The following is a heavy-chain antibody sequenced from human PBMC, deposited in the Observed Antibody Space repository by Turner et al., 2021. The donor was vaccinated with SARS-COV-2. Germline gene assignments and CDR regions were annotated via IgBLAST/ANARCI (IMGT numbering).Heavy chain of an antibody. J-gene: IGHJ4*02. D-gene: IGHD3-9*01. V-gene: IGHV3-9*01. CDR2: ITWNGGIM. Sequence: EVQLVESGGGLVQPGRSLSLSCAASGFTFDDYDMHWVRQAPGKGLEWVSGITWNGGIMGYADSVKGRFTVSRDNAKNSLYLQMNRLRAEDTALYYCGKGKHYYDVLTGYYDSWGQGTLVAVSS. CDR3: GKGKHYYDVLTGYYDS. CDR1: GFTFDDYD.